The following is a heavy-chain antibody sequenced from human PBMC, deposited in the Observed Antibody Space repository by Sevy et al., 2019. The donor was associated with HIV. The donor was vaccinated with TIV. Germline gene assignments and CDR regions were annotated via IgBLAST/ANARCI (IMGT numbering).Heavy chain of an antibody. J-gene: IGHJ4*02. CDR2: ISYDGINK. D-gene: IGHD3-3*01. CDR1: GFTFSHYA. CDR3: AHPVLRFLDWFEIDY. Sequence: GGSLRLSCAASGFTFSHYAMHWVRQAPGKGLEWVAVISYDGINKYYAESVRGRFTISRYYSKNTLYLQMNSLRAEDTAVYYCAHPVLRFLDWFEIDYWGQGTLVTVSS. V-gene: IGHV3-30*04.